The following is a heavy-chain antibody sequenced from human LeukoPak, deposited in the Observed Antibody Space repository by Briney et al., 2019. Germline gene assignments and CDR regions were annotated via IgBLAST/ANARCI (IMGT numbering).Heavy chain of an antibody. CDR3: ARGETIFGVVIGAFDI. Sequence: GASVKVSCKASGYTFTGYYMHWVRQAPGQGLEWMGWINPNSGGTNYAQKFQGRVTMTRDTSISSAYMELSRLRYDDTAVYYCARGETIFGVVIGAFDIWGQGTMVTVSS. CDR2: INPNSGGT. J-gene: IGHJ3*02. CDR1: GYTFTGYY. D-gene: IGHD3-3*01. V-gene: IGHV1-2*02.